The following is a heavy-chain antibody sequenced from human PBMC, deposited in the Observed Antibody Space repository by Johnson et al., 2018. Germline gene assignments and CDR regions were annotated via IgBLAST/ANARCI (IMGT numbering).Heavy chain of an antibody. V-gene: IGHV3-23*01. Sequence: VQLQESGGGLVQPGGSLRLSCAASGFTFSCCGMNWVRQAPGKGLELVSFISGSGGSTYYADSVKGRFTISRDKAKNTLYLQMNSLRGEDTALYYCAKDGLRSWGYDGMDVWGQGTTVTVSS. D-gene: IGHD4-17*01. CDR1: GFTFSCCG. CDR2: ISGSGGST. J-gene: IGHJ6*02. CDR3: AKDGLRSWGYDGMDV.